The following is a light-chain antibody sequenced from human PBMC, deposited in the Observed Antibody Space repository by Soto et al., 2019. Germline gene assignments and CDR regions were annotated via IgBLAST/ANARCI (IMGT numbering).Light chain of an antibody. CDR1: SSDVGTYDF. J-gene: IGLJ1*01. Sequence: QSALTQPRSVSGSPGQSVTISCTGTSSDVGTYDFVSWYQQHPGKAPRLMIFDVSGRPSGVPDRFSGSKSGNTASLTISGLQAEDEADYYCCLYAVTFYVFGTGTKLTVL. CDR3: CLYAVTFYV. V-gene: IGLV2-11*01. CDR2: DVS.